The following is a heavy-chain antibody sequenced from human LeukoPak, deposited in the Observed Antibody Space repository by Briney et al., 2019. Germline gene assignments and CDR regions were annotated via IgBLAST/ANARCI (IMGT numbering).Heavy chain of an antibody. J-gene: IGHJ2*01. CDR3: ARDGFTMIVVGWYFDL. CDR1: GFTFRNYA. CDR2: VSSSGGGT. V-gene: IGHV3-23*01. Sequence: PGGSLRLSCAASGFTFRNYAMSWVRQAPGKGLEWVSAVSSSGGGTYFAASVKGRFTISRDNSKNTLYLQMNSLRAEDTAVYYCARDGFTMIVVGWYFDLWGRGTLVTVSS. D-gene: IGHD3-22*01.